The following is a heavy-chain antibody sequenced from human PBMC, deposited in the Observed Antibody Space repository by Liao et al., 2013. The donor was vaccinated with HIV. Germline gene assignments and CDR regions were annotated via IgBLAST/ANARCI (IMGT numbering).Heavy chain of an antibody. CDR1: GGSISSGSYY. CDR2: IYTSGST. J-gene: IGHJ1*01. V-gene: IGHV4-61*02. D-gene: IGHD3-9*01. CDR3: ARASNILTGYYTGGYFQH. Sequence: QVQLQESGPGLVKPSQTLSLTCTVSGGSISSGSYYWSWIRQPAGKGLEWIGRIYTSGSTNYNPSLKSRVTISVDTSKNQFSLKLSSVTAADTAVYYCARASNILTGYYTGGYFQHWGQGTLVTVSS.